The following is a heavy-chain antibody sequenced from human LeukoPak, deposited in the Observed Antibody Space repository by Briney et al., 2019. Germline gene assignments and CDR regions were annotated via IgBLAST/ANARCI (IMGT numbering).Heavy chain of an antibody. Sequence: SQTLSLTCTVSGGSISSGDYYWSWIRQPPGKGLEWIGYIYYSGSTYYNPSLKSRVTISVDTSKNQFSLKLSSVTAADTAVYYCAVLGYCSSTSCSLPRFDPWGQGTLVTVSS. D-gene: IGHD2-2*01. CDR3: AVLGYCSSTSCSLPRFDP. CDR2: IYYSGST. J-gene: IGHJ5*02. V-gene: IGHV4-30-4*08. CDR1: GGSISSGDYY.